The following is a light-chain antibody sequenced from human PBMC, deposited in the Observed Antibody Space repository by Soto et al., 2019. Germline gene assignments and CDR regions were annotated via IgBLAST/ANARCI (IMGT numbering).Light chain of an antibody. V-gene: IGLV1-44*01. CDR3: AAWDDRLNGPV. CDR2: STN. Sequence: QSVLTQPPSASGTPGQRVTISCSGSSSNIGSNTGKWYQQVQGTAPKLLIYSTNQRPSGVPDQFSGSKSGTSASRAISGRQSEDEGDYYCAAWDDRLNGPVFGGGTKVTVL. J-gene: IGLJ3*02. CDR1: SSNIGSNT.